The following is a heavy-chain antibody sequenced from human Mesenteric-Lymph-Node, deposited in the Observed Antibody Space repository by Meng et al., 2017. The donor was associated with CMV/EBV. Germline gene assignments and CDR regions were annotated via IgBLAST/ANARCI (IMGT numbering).Heavy chain of an antibody. Sequence: SVKVSCKASGGTFSSYVISWVRQAPGQGLEWMGGIIPVVGTAHYAQKFQGKVTITTDESTSTAYMELSSLRSEDTAVYYCASRAGYSSSAGYYYYYGMDVWGQGTTVTVSS. CDR3: ASRAGYSSSAGYYYYYGMDV. CDR2: IIPVVGTA. CDR1: GGTFSSYV. J-gene: IGHJ6*02. V-gene: IGHV1-69*05. D-gene: IGHD6-6*01.